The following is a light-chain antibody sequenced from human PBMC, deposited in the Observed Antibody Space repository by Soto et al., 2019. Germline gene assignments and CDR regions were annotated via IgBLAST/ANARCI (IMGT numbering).Light chain of an antibody. CDR3: QQYGTSPFT. CDR1: QSVGNN. V-gene: IGKV3-20*01. Sequence: EIVLTQSPGILSLSPGERATLPCWASQSVGNNLAWYQQKPGQAPRLLMYGASSRATGIPHRFSGSGSGTDFILTISRLEPEDYAVYYCQQYGTSPFTFGPGTKVEIK. CDR2: GAS. J-gene: IGKJ3*01.